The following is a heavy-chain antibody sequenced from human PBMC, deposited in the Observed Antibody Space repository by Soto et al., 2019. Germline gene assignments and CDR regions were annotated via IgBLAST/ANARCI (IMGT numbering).Heavy chain of an antibody. Sequence: GGSLRLSCAASGFTFSNAWMSWVRQAPGKGLEWVGRIKSKTDGGTTDYAAPVKGRFTMSRDDSKNTLYLQMNSLKTEDTAVYYCTTVLRYFDWLSGFDYWGQGTLVTVSS. CDR2: IKSKTDGGTT. V-gene: IGHV3-15*01. D-gene: IGHD3-9*01. J-gene: IGHJ4*02. CDR1: GFTFSNAW. CDR3: TTVLRYFDWLSGFDY.